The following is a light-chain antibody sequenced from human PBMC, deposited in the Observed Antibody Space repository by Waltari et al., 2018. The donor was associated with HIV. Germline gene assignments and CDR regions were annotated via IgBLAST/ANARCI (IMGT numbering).Light chain of an antibody. CDR1: QSLLHSDGETY. CDR2: EVS. V-gene: IGKV2D-29*01. CDR3: MQSIQFPLT. Sequence: EIVMTQTPLSLSVSPGQPASISCTSSQSLLHSDGETYLYWYLQKPGQPPQLLIYEVSKRFSGVPDRFTGSGSGTDFTLKISRVEAKDVGIYYCMQSIQFPLTFGGGTKVEIK. J-gene: IGKJ4*01.